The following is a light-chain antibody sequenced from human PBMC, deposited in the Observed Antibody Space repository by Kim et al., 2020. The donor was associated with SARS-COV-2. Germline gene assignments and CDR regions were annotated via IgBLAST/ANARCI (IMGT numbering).Light chain of an antibody. CDR2: TTS. CDR1: QNVTKL. Sequence: ANVGDRVTITCRASQNVTKLLAWFQQRPGKAPTLLIYTTSSLESGVPTRFSGDGSGTEFTLTINNLQPGDFATYYCQQYNTYPWAFGQGTKVEIK. J-gene: IGKJ1*01. CDR3: QQYNTYPWA. V-gene: IGKV1-5*03.